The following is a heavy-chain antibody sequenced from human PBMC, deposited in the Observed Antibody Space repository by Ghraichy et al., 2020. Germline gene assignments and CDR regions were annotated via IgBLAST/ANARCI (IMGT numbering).Heavy chain of an antibody. CDR3: ATGVGAYCGGDCYSGFDY. Sequence: ASVKVSCKVSGYTLTELSMHWVRQAPGKGLEWMGGFDPEDGETIYAQKFQGRVTMTEDTSTDTAYMELSSLRSEDTAVYYFATGVGAYCGGDCYSGFDYWGQGTLVTVSS. CDR1: GYTLTELS. CDR2: FDPEDGET. J-gene: IGHJ4*02. V-gene: IGHV1-24*01. D-gene: IGHD2-21*01.